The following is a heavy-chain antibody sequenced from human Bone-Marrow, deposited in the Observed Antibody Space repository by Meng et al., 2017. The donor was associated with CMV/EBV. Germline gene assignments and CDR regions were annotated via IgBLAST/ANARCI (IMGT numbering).Heavy chain of an antibody. V-gene: IGHV4-34*01. D-gene: IGHD3-10*01. Sequence: SETLSLTCAVYGGSFSGYYWSWIRQPPGKGLEWIGEINHSGSTNYNPSLKSRVTISVDTSKNQFSLKLSSVTAADTAVYYCARTPLLLWFGELGCDYWGQGTLVTVSS. CDR1: GGSFSGYY. CDR3: ARTPLLLWFGELGCDY. J-gene: IGHJ4*02. CDR2: INHSGST.